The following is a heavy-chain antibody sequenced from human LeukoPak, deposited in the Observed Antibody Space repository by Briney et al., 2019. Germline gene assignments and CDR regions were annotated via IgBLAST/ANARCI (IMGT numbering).Heavy chain of an antibody. CDR1: GFTFSDYY. CDR3: VRDPTAAGTDY. D-gene: IGHD6-13*01. V-gene: IGHV3-11*04. CDR2: ISSSGTTI. Sequence: GGSLRLSCVASGFTFSDYYMNWIRQAPGKGLEWVSYISSSGTTIYYADSVKGRFTISRDNAENSLYLQMNSLRAEDTAIYYCVRDPTAAGTDYWGQGTLVTVSS. J-gene: IGHJ4*02.